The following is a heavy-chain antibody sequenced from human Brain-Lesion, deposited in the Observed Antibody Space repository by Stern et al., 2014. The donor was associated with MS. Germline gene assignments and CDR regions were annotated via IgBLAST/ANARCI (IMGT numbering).Heavy chain of an antibody. CDR2: MYSRGGT. CDR1: GVSVSTNF. J-gene: IGHJ4*02. Sequence: VQLVEPGGGLIQPGGSLRLSCAASGVSVSTNFLSWVRQAPGKGLEWVSLMYSRGGTNYADSVKGRFTISRDSSKNTLYLQMSDLRAEDTAVYYCARKTDTAVGGDYWGPGTLVTVSS. V-gene: IGHV3-53*01. D-gene: IGHD5-18*01. CDR3: ARKTDTAVGGDY.